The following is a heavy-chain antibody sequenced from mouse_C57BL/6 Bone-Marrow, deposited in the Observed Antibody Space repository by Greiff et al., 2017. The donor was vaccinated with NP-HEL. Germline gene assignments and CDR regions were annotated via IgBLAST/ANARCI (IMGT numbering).Heavy chain of an antibody. Sequence: QVQLKESGAELVRPGTSVKVSCKASGYAFTNYLIEWVKQRPGQGLEWIGVINPGSGGTNYNEKFKGKATLTADKSSSTAYMQLSSLTSEDSAVYFCARSLYYGSSYFDYWGQGTTLTVSS. CDR3: ARSLYYGSSYFDY. CDR2: INPGSGGT. D-gene: IGHD1-1*01. J-gene: IGHJ2*01. V-gene: IGHV1-54*01. CDR1: GYAFTNYL.